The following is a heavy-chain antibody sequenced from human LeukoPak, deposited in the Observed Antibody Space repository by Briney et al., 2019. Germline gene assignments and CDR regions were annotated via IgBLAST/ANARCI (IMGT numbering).Heavy chain of an antibody. J-gene: IGHJ4*02. CDR1: GGTFSSYA. V-gene: IGHV1-69*05. Sequence: SVKVSCKASGGTFSSYAISWVRQAPGQGLEWMGGIIPIFGTANYAQKFHGRVTITTDESTSTAYMELSSLRSEDTAVYYCASSSPDYYDSSGFFDYWGQGTLVTVSS. D-gene: IGHD3-22*01. CDR3: ASSSPDYYDSSGFFDY. CDR2: IIPIFGTA.